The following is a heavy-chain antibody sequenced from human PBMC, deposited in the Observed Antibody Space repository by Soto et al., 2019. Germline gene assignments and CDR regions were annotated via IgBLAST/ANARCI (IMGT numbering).Heavy chain of an antibody. Sequence: QITLNESGPALVKPTQTLTLTCTFSGFSLTTSGVGVHWLRQPPGKALEWLAVIYGDDDKRYNPSLETRLTITKDTSKNQVVLTMTNRDPLDTATYYCAHNPSYSTNWYLRDDWFDPWGQGTLVTVSS. V-gene: IGHV2-5*02. CDR3: AHNPSYSTNWYLRDDWFDP. CDR1: GFSLTTSGVG. J-gene: IGHJ5*02. CDR2: IYGDDDK. D-gene: IGHD6-13*01.